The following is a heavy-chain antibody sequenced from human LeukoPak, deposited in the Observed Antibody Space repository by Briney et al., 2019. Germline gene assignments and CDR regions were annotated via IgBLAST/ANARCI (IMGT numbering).Heavy chain of an antibody. CDR3: ARDRDSSTWFRGWFDA. J-gene: IGHJ5*02. CDR2: IYHSGSS. Sequence: PSETLSLTCTVSGYSISSGYYWGWIRQPPGKDLEWIASIYHSGSSYYNPSLKSRVTISVDTSENRFSLKLSSVTAADTAVYYCARDRDSSTWFRGWFDAWGQGTLVTVSS. CDR1: GYSISSGYY. D-gene: IGHD6-13*01. V-gene: IGHV4-38-2*02.